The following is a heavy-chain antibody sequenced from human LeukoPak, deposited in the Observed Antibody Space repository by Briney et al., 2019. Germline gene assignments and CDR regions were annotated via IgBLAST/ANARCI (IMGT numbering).Heavy chain of an antibody. Sequence: PGGSLRLSCAASVFTVSSNYMSWVRQAPGKGLEGVSVIYSGGCTYYADSVKGRFTISRDNSKNTLYLQMNSLRAEDTAVYYCARRFTMVRGVIIDDFAFDIWGQGTMFTVSS. D-gene: IGHD3-10*01. CDR2: IYSGGCT. J-gene: IGHJ3*02. V-gene: IGHV3-66*04. CDR3: ARRFTMVRGVIIDDFAFDI. CDR1: VFTVSSNY.